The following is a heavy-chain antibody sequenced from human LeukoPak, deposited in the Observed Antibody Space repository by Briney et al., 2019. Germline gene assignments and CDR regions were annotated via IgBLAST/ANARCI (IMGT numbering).Heavy chain of an antibody. J-gene: IGHJ3*02. CDR3: ARDRPYYSSGWLDAFDI. CDR2: IIPIFGTA. Sequence: SVTVSCKASGGTFSSYAISWVRQAPGPGLEWMGRIIPIFGTANYAQKFQGRVTITTDESTSTAYMQLSSLRSEDTAVYYCARDRPYYSSGWLDAFDIRGQGTMVTVSS. CDR1: GGTFSSYA. V-gene: IGHV1-69*05. D-gene: IGHD6-19*01.